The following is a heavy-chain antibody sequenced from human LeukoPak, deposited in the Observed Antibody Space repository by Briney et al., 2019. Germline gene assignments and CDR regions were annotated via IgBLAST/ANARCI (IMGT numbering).Heavy chain of an antibody. CDR2: ISRTGGSST. CDR3: AKASTENIYGPDY. V-gene: IGHV3-23*01. Sequence: PGGSLRLSCAASGFTFSRYEMNWVHQAPGKGLEWVSAISRTGGSSTYYADSVKGRFTISRDNSKNTLYLQMNGLRTEDTAVYYCAKASTENIYGPDYWGQGTLVTVSS. J-gene: IGHJ4*02. D-gene: IGHD5-18*01. CDR1: GFTFSRYE.